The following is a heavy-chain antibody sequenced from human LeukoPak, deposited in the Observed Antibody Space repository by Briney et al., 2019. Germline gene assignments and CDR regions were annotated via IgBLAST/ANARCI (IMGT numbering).Heavy chain of an antibody. Sequence: SVKVSCKASGGTFSSYAISWVRQAPGQGLEWMGGIIPIFGTAIYAQKFQGRVTMTEDTSTDTAYMELSSLRSEDTAVYYCATDRHYYDSSGYYLFNFDYWGQGTLVTVSS. CDR2: IIPIFGTA. CDR3: ATDRHYYDSSGYYLFNFDY. CDR1: GGTFSSYA. D-gene: IGHD3-22*01. J-gene: IGHJ4*02. V-gene: IGHV1-69*06.